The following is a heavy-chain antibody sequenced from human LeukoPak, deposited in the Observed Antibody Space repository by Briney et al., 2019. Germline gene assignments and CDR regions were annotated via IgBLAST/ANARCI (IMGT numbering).Heavy chain of an antibody. D-gene: IGHD2-21*01. CDR2: IYHSGTT. J-gene: IGHJ3*02. CDR1: GYSISSGYY. V-gene: IGHV4-38-2*02. CDR3: ARRKAGVVVIRNAFDI. Sequence: SETLSLTCTVSGYSISSGYYWGWIRPPPGKGLEWIGSIYHSGTTYYNPSLKSRVTMSVDTSKNQFSLKLSSVTAADTAVYYCARRKAGVVVIRNAFDIWGQGTMVTVSS.